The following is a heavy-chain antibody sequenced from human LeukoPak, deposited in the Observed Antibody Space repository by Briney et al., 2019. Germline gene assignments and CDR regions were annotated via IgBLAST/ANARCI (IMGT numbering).Heavy chain of an antibody. CDR2: IYTSGST. CDR1: GGSISSYY. CDR3: ARGRGFLEWLGAFDI. J-gene: IGHJ3*02. V-gene: IGHV4-4*07. Sequence: SETLSLTCTVSGGSISSYYWSWLRQPAGKGLEWIGRIYTSGSTNYNPSLKSRVTMSVDTSKNQFSLKLSSVTAADTAVYYCARGRGFLEWLGAFDIWGQGTMVTVSS. D-gene: IGHD3-3*01.